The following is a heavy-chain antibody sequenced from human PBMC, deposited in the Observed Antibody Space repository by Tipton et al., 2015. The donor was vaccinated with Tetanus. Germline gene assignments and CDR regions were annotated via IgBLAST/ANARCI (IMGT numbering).Heavy chain of an antibody. V-gene: IGHV3-9*01. J-gene: IGHJ6*02. CDR3: AKDNGPHYYYGMDV. Sequence: SLRLSCAASGFTFDDYAMHWVRQAPGKGLEWVSSISWNSGSIGYADSVKGRFTISRDDAKNSLYLQMNSLRAEDTALYYCAKDNGPHYYYGMDVWGQGTTVTVSS. CDR2: ISWNSGSI. CDR1: GFTFDDYA.